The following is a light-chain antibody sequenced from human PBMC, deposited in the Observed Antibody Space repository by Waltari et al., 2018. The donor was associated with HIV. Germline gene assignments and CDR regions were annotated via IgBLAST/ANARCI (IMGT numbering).Light chain of an antibody. J-gene: IGLJ2*01. V-gene: IGLV2-14*01. Sequence: QSALTQPASVSGSPGQSLTISCTGTSSDVGCYNYVSWYQPPPGKTPKLMIYEVSNRPSGVSNRFSGSKSGNTASLTISGLQAEDEADYYCSSYTSSSTVVFGGGTKLTVL. CDR2: EVS. CDR3: SSYTSSSTVV. CDR1: SSDVGCYNY.